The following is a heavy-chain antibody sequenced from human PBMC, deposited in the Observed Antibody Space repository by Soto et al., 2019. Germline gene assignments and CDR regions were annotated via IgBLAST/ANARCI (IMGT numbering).Heavy chain of an antibody. J-gene: IGHJ6*03. CDR1: GFTFSSYW. V-gene: IGHV3-7*01. D-gene: IGHD6-19*01. Sequence: HPGGSLRLSCAASGFTFSSYWMSWVRQAPGKGLEWVANIKQDGSEKYYVDSVKGRFTISRDNAKNSLYLQMNSLRAGDTAVYYCARTQDYSSGWVRPLPFYYYYYMDVWGKGTKVTVSS. CDR2: IKQDGSEK. CDR3: ARTQDYSSGWVRPLPFYYYYYMDV.